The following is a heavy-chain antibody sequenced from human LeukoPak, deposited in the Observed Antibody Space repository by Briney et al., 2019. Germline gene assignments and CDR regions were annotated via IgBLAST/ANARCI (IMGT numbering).Heavy chain of an antibody. J-gene: IGHJ4*02. V-gene: IGHV3-74*01. CDR2: INSDGSST. CDR1: GFTFSNYW. CDR3: ARYGDDSSGYPGFDY. D-gene: IGHD3-22*01. Sequence: PGGSLRLSCAASGFTFSNYWMHWVRQAPGKGLVWVSRINSDGSSTSYADSVKGRFTISRDNAKNTLYLQMNSLRAEDTAVYYCARYGDDSSGYPGFDYWGQGTLVTVSS.